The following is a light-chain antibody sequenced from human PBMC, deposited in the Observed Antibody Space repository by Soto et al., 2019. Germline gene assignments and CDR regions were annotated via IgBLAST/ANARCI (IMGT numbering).Light chain of an antibody. V-gene: IGLV2-11*01. J-gene: IGLJ1*01. Sequence: QSALTQPRSVSGSPGQSATISCTGTRSDVGGYDYVSWYQQLPGKAPKLVIFDVSNRPSGVPDRFSGSKSGNTASLTISGLQAEDEADYYCCSYAGTSLYVFGSGTKVTVL. CDR3: CSYAGTSLYV. CDR2: DVS. CDR1: RSDVGGYDY.